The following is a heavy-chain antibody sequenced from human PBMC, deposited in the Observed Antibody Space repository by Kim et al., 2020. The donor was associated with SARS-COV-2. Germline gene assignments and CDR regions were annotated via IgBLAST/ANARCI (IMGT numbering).Heavy chain of an antibody. J-gene: IGHJ4*02. V-gene: IGHV3-7*01. CDR1: GFIIRTYW. Sequence: GGSLRLSCVASGFIIRTYWMTWVRQPPGKGLEWVGNIKEDGSEAYYADSVKGRFTISRDNAKNSLYLQMNSLRAEDTAVYYCMRDPGDYWGQGTLVIVS. CDR2: IKEDGSEA. D-gene: IGHD3-10*01. CDR3: MRDPGDY.